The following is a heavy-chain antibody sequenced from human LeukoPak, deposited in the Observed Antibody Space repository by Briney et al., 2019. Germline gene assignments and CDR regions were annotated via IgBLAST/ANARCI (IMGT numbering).Heavy chain of an antibody. V-gene: IGHV4-34*01. J-gene: IGHJ3*02. CDR3: ARVKRITMVRGVIIEKKDVFDI. Sequence: PSETLSLTCAVYGGSFSGYYWSWIRQPPGKGLEWIGEINHSGSTNYNPSLKSRVTISVDTSKNQFSLKLSSVTAADTAVYYCARVKRITMVRGVIIEKKDVFDIWGQGTMVTVSS. CDR2: INHSGST. D-gene: IGHD3-10*01. CDR1: GGSFSGYY.